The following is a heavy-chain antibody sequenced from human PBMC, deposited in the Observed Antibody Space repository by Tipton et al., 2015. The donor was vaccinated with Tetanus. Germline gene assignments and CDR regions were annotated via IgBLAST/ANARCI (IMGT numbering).Heavy chain of an antibody. CDR2: IITIFGTA. CDR3: ASDLVTTVTTDYWYFDL. CDR1: GGTFSSYA. Sequence: QVQLVQSGAEVKKPGSSVKVSCKASGGTFSSYAISWVRQAPGQGLEWMGGIITIFGTANYAPKFQGRVTITADESTSPAYMELSSLRSEDPAVYYCASDLVTTVTTDYWYFDLWGRGTLVTVSS. J-gene: IGHJ2*01. V-gene: IGHV1-69*01. D-gene: IGHD4-17*01.